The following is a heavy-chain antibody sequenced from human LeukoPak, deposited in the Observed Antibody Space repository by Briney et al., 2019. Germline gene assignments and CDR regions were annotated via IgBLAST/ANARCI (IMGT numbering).Heavy chain of an antibody. V-gene: IGHV1-46*01. CDR2: INPSGGST. CDR3: ARILERPQDGDY. J-gene: IGHJ4*02. D-gene: IGHD1-1*01. Sequence: ASVKVSCKASGYTFTSYYMHWVRQAPGQGLEWMGIINPSGGSTSYAQKFQGRVTITADESTSTAYMELSSLRSEDTAVYYCARILERPQDGDYWGQGTLVTVSS. CDR1: GYTFTSYY.